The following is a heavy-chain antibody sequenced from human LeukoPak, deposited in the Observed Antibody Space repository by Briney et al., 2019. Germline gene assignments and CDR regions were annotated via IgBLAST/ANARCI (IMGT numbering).Heavy chain of an antibody. CDR1: GYTFTGYY. V-gene: IGHV1-2*02. Sequence: ASVKVSCKASGYTFTGYYMHWVRQAPGQGLEWMGWINPNSGGTNYAQKFQGRVTMTRDTSISTAYMELSRLRSDDAAVYYCARDYPIVATTGIDYWGQGTLVTVSS. CDR2: INPNSGGT. J-gene: IGHJ4*02. CDR3: ARDYPIVATTGIDY. D-gene: IGHD5-12*01.